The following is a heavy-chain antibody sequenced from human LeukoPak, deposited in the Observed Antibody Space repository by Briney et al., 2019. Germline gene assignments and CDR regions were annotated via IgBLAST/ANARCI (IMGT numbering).Heavy chain of an antibody. J-gene: IGHJ4*02. CDR1: GFTLSSYW. CDR3: ARPGIAVTGDY. V-gene: IGHV3-74*01. D-gene: IGHD6-19*01. CDR2: INSDGSYT. Sequence: GGSLRLSCAASGFTLSSYWMHWVRQARGKGLVWVSRINSDGSYTGYADSVKGRFTISRDNAKNTVYLQMNSLRAEDTAVYYCARPGIAVTGDYWGQGILVTVSS.